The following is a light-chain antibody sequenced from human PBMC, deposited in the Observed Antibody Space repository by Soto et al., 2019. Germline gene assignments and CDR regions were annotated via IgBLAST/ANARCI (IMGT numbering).Light chain of an antibody. CDR2: AAS. CDR3: QQYYSYPYT. Sequence: AIRMTQSPSSFSASTGDRVTITCRASQGISSYLAWYQQKPGKAPKLLIYAASTLQSGVPSRCSGSGSGTDFTLTISCLQSEDFATYYCQQYYSYPYTSGQGTKLEIK. CDR1: QGISSY. V-gene: IGKV1-8*01. J-gene: IGKJ2*01.